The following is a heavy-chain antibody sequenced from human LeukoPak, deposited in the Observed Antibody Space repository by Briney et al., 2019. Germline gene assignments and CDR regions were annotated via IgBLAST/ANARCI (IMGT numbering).Heavy chain of an antibody. J-gene: IGHJ4*02. CDR1: GFTFNTYS. CDR3: ARDNRRFDEQPLDY. CDR2: ISYDGSNK. V-gene: IGHV3-30*04. D-gene: IGHD3-3*01. Sequence: GGSLRLSCAASGFTFNTYSMHWVRQAPGKGLDWVALISYDGSNKSYADSVKGRFTISRDNSKNTLYLQMNSLRPEDTAVYYCARDNRRFDEQPLDYWGQGTLVTVSS.